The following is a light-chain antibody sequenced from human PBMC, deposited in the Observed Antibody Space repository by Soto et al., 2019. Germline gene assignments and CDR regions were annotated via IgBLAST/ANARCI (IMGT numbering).Light chain of an antibody. CDR1: QSVSTS. J-gene: IGKJ1*01. Sequence: IVLTQSPVTLALSPGERAVLSCRASQSVSTSLAWYQHKPGQAPRLFIYDASKRAPGIPARFSGSGSGTDFALTISCLEPENIAVYYCQVRDGWPSFGQETKVEIK. CDR3: QVRDGWPS. CDR2: DAS. V-gene: IGKV3-11*01.